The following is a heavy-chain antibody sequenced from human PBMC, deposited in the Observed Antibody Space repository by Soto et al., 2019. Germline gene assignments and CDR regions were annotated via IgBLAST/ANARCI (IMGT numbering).Heavy chain of an antibody. CDR1: GGSISSSNW. V-gene: IGHV4-4*02. D-gene: IGHD1-26*01. CDR3: ARVRRSGSYRGYDAFDI. Sequence: QVQLQESGPGLVKPSGTLSLTCAVSGGSISSSNWWSWVRQPPGKGLEWIGEIYHSGSTNYNPSLKSRITISVDKSKNQFSLKLSSVTAADTAVYYCARVRRSGSYRGYDAFDIWGQGTMVTVSS. J-gene: IGHJ3*02. CDR2: IYHSGST.